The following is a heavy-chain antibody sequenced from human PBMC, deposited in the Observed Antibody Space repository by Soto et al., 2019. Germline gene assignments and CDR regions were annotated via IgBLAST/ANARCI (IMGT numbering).Heavy chain of an antibody. J-gene: IGHJ5*02. CDR1: GGSFNGYY. V-gene: IGHV4-34*01. Sequence: SETLSLTCAVYGGSFNGYYWSWIRQPTGKGLEWIGEINHSGSTNYNPSLKSRVTISVDTSKNQFSLKLSSVTAADTAVYYCARGRSWAQKQNVVWFDPWGQGTLVTVSS. CDR3: ARGRSWAQKQNVVWFDP. D-gene: IGHD2-15*01. CDR2: INHSGST.